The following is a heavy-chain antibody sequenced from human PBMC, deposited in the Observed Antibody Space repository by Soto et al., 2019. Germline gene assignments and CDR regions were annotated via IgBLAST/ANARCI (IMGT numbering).Heavy chain of an antibody. CDR3: ARRIAAAKGYYYYGMDV. CDR1: GGSISSSSYY. D-gene: IGHD6-13*01. CDR2: IYYSGST. V-gene: IGHV4-39*01. J-gene: IGHJ6*02. Sequence: SETLSLTCTVPGGSISSSSYYWGWIRQPPGKGLEWIGSIYYSGSTYYNPSLKSRVTISVDTSKNQSSLKLSSVTAADTAVYYCARRIAAAKGYYYYGMDVWGQGTTVTVSS.